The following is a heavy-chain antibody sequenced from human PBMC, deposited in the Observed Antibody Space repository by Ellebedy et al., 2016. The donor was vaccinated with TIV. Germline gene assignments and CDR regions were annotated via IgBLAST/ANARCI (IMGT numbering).Heavy chain of an antibody. CDR1: GYTFTNYF. CDR3: ARGDNYYYDSSGYYYSY. Sequence: ASVKVSCKASGYTFTNYFLYWVRQAPGQGLEWMGIINPTSGSSNYAQKFQGRVTVTRDTSTSTVYMELSSLRSEDTAVYYCARGDNYYYDSSGYYYSYWGQGTLVTVSS. V-gene: IGHV1-46*01. D-gene: IGHD3-22*01. J-gene: IGHJ4*02. CDR2: INPTSGSS.